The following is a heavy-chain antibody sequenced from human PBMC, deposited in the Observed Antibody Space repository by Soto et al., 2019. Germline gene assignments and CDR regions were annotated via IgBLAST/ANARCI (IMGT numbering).Heavy chain of an antibody. CDR3: ARGGPMGVGIAAAGTPERTPDFDY. V-gene: IGHV3-74*01. CDR2: INSDGSST. Sequence: GGSLRLSCAASGFTFSSYWMHWVRQAPGKGLVWVSRINSDGSSTSYADSVKGRFTISRDNAKNTLYLQMNSLRAEDTAVYYSARGGPMGVGIAAAGTPERTPDFDYCGRGTLVTXSS. D-gene: IGHD6-13*01. J-gene: IGHJ4*02. CDR1: GFTFSSYW.